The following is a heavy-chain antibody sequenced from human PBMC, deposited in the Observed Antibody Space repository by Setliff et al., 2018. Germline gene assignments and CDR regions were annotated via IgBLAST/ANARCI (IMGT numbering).Heavy chain of an antibody. CDR3: ARYLAGEVGISGWFDP. Sequence: PSETLSLTCAVSGYSINSDYYWGWIRQPPGKGLEWVASMHHSGIVYYNPSLRSRVIMSVDTSKYQVSLDLTSVTAADTAVYYCARYLAGEVGISGWFDPWGQ. D-gene: IGHD1-26*01. J-gene: IGHJ5*02. CDR2: MHHSGIV. V-gene: IGHV4-38-2*01. CDR1: GYSINSDYY.